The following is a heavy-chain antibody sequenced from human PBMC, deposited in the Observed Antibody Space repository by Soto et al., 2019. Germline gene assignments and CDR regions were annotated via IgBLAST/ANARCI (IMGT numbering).Heavy chain of an antibody. CDR3: VSAASRIFFFDY. J-gene: IGHJ4*02. CDR1: GFTFSDYC. V-gene: IGHV3-11*04. D-gene: IGHD1-20*01. Sequence: GGSLRLSCAASGFTFSDYCMSWIRQAPGKGLEWVSYISSSGSTIYYADSVKGRFTISRDNAKNSLYLQMNSLRAEDTAVYYCVSAASRIFFFDYWGQGSLVTVSS. CDR2: ISSSGSTI.